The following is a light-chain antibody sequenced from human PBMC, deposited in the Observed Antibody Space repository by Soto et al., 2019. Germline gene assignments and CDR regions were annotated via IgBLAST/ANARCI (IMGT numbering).Light chain of an antibody. CDR1: QSISSY. J-gene: IGKJ1*01. CDR3: QQSYSTPWT. CDR2: AAS. Sequence: DIQMTQSPSSLSASVGDRVTITCRASQSISSYLNWYQQKPGKAPKLLIYAASSLKSGVPSRFSGCGSGTDFTLTISSLQDEDFANYYCQQSYSTPWTFGQGNKVEIK. V-gene: IGKV1-39*01.